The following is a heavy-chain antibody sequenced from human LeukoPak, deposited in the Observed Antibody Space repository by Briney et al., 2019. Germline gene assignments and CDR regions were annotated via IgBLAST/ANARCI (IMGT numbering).Heavy chain of an antibody. V-gene: IGHV3-64*01. Sequence: GGSLRLSCAASGFTFSSYAMHWVRQAPGKGLEYVSAISSNGGSTYYANSVKGRFTISRDNSKNTLYLQMGSLRAEDMAVYYCARDAGYCSGGSCPTYYFDYWGQEPWSPSPQ. J-gene: IGHJ4*01. CDR1: GFTFSSYA. CDR3: ARDAGYCSGGSCPTYYFDY. CDR2: ISSNGGST. D-gene: IGHD2-15*01.